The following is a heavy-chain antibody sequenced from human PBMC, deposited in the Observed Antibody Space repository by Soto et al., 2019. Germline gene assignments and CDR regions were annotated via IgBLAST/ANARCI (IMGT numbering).Heavy chain of an antibody. CDR1: GGTFNTYS. CDR3: AIWSNWNPLYYRGMDV. V-gene: IGHV1-69*06. CDR2: IIPLHNTS. J-gene: IGHJ6*02. Sequence: QVQLVQSGAEVKKPGSSVKVSCKASGGTFNTYSFGWLRQAPGQGLQWMGGIIPLHNTSNYSLKLLGRGSVTADISSNTVYMHLSGLTSDDTATYYCAIWSNWNPLYYRGMDVWGQGTTVTVSS. D-gene: IGHD1-20*01.